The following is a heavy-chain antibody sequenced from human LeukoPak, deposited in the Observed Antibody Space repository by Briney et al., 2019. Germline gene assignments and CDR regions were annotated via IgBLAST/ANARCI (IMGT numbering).Heavy chain of an antibody. CDR1: GYTFTSFA. Sequence: GASVTVSCKASGYTFTSFAINWLRQTPGQGPEWVGWINTHTGNPSYAQGFTGRFVFSLDTSVSTAYLQISSLKAEDTAVYYCVRDGYNSLSSDFDYWGQGTLVTVSS. J-gene: IGHJ4*02. D-gene: IGHD3-22*01. CDR2: INTHTGNP. CDR3: VRDGYNSLSSDFDY. V-gene: IGHV7-4-1*02.